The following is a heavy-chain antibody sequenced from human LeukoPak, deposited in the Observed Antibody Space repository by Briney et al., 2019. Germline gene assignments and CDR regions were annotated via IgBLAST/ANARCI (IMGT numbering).Heavy chain of an antibody. CDR1: GFTFSSYA. CDR2: ISGSGGST. D-gene: IGHD6-19*01. CDR3: AKDSSSGWYGFDY. Sequence: GGSLRLSCAASGFTFSSYAMSWVRQAAGKGLEWVSAISGSGGSTYYADSVKGRFTISRDNSNNTLYLQMNSLRAEDTAVYYCAKDSSSGWYGFDYWGQGTLVTVSS. V-gene: IGHV3-23*01. J-gene: IGHJ4*02.